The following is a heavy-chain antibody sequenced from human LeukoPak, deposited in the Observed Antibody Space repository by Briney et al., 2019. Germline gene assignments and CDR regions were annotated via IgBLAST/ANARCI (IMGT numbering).Heavy chain of an antibody. V-gene: IGHV1-46*01. Sequence: GASVKVSCKASGYTLTRYFIHWVRQAPGQGLEWMGIINPNGGSTSYPQKFQGRVTMTRDTSTNTVYMELSSLKSEDTAVYYCAIESAFDIWGQGTMVTVSS. CDR3: AIESAFDI. CDR2: INPNGGST. CDR1: GYTLTRYF. J-gene: IGHJ3*02.